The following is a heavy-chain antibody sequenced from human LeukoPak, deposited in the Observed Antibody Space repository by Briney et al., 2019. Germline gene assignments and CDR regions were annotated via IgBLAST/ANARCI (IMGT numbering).Heavy chain of an antibody. CDR2: ISGSGGST. D-gene: IGHD6-6*01. CDR3: ARVGGAARGGDY. V-gene: IGHV3-23*01. J-gene: IGHJ4*02. CDR1: GFTFSSYA. Sequence: GGSLRLSCAASGFTFSSYAMSWVRQAPGKGLEWVSAISGSGGSTYYADSVKGRFTISRDNAKNSLYLQMNSLRAEDTAVYYCARVGGAARGGDYWGQGTLVTVSS.